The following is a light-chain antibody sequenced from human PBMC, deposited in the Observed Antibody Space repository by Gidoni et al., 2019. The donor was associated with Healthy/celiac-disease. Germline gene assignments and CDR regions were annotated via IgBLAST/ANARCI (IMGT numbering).Light chain of an antibody. CDR2: KDS. V-gene: IGLV3-25*03. CDR1: ALPKQY. CDR3: QSADRSGTYV. J-gene: IGLJ1*01. Sequence: SYELTQPPSVSVSPGQTARITFSGYALPKQYAYWYQQKPGQAPVLVIYKDSERPSGIPERFSGSSSGTTVTLTISGVQAEDEADYYCQSADRSGTYVFGTGTKVTVL.